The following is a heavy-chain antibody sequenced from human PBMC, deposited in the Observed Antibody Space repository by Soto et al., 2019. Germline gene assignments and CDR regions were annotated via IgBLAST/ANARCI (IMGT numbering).Heavy chain of an antibody. J-gene: IGHJ5*02. D-gene: IGHD2-2*01. Sequence: GASMKVSCKASGGTFSSYAISWVRQAPGQGLEWMGGIIPIFGTANYAQKFQGRVTITADESTSTAYMELSSLRSEDTAVYYCARDPCSSTSCSDWFDPWGQGTLVTVSS. CDR1: GGTFSSYA. CDR2: IIPIFGTA. V-gene: IGHV1-69*13. CDR3: ARDPCSSTSCSDWFDP.